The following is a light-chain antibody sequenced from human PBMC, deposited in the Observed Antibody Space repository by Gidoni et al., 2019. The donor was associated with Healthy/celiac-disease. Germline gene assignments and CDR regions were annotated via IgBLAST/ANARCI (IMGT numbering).Light chain of an antibody. Sequence: QSVLTQPPSVSGAPGQRVTISCTGSSSNIGAGYDLHWYQQRPGTAPKLLIYGNSNRPSGVPDRFSGSKSGTSASLAITGLQAEDEADYYCQSYDSSLSGPVVFGGGTKLTVL. CDR2: GNS. CDR3: QSYDSSLSGPVV. CDR1: SSNIGAGYD. V-gene: IGLV1-40*01. J-gene: IGLJ2*01.